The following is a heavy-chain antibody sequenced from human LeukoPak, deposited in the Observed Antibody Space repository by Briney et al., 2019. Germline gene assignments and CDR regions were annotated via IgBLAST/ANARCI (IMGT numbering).Heavy chain of an antibody. CDR1: GGSINSQY. V-gene: IGHV4-59*08. CDR3: ARLRFLEWLFPCLDP. CDR2: ISFSGYT. Sequence: SETLSLTCTVSGGSINSQYWSWIRQPPGGGLEWIGYISFSGYTKYNPSLKSRVTISVDTSKNQFSLKLNSMTAADTSVYYCARLRFLEWLFPCLDPWGQGALVTVSS. J-gene: IGHJ5*02. D-gene: IGHD3-3*01.